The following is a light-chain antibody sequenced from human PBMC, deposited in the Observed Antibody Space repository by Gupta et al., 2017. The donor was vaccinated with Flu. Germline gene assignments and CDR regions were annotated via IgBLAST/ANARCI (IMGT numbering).Light chain of an antibody. V-gene: IGKV1-5*03. Sequence: SPSTLSASVGDRVTITCRASQTMDSWLAWYQKKPGRAPKSRIYKASSLETGVPSRFSGSGSGTEFSLTISSLQPDDFATYYCQQYRSSPWTFGQGTKVEIK. J-gene: IGKJ1*01. CDR3: QQYRSSPWT. CDR2: KAS. CDR1: QTMDSW.